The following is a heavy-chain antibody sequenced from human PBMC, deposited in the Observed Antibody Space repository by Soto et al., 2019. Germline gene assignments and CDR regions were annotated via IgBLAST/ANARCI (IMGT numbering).Heavy chain of an antibody. V-gene: IGHV4-4*07. J-gene: IGHJ4*02. CDR3: ARDRIADTLDY. CDR2: FSLSGTT. Sequence: PSETLSLTCTVSGASITGTSYWGWIRQPAGKGLEWIGRFSLSGTTNYNPSLRSRVTMSADVSKNQFSLRLTSVTAEDTAVYYCARDRIADTLDYWGQGTLVTVSS. D-gene: IGHD6-13*01. CDR1: GASITGTSY.